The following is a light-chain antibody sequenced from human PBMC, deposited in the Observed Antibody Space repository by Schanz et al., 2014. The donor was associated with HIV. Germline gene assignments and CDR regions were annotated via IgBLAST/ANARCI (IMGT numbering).Light chain of an antibody. V-gene: IGKV1-5*01. J-gene: IGKJ1*01. CDR3: QQYNSYSTWT. Sequence: GDRVTITCRASQSISSWLAWYQQRPGKAPRVLIYAASTLQRGVPSRFSGSGSGTEFSLTITSLQPDDFATYYCQQYNSYSTWTFGQGTKVEIK. CDR2: AAS. CDR1: QSISSW.